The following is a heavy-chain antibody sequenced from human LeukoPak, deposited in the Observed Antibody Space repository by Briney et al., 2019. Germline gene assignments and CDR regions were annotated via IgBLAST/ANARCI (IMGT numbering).Heavy chain of an antibody. D-gene: IGHD4-17*01. CDR3: ARDRRTVTTWHPQPVDY. CDR2: ISGYNGNT. J-gene: IGHJ4*02. CDR1: GYTFTSYG. Sequence: GASVTVSCKASGYTFTSYGISWVRQAPGQGLEWMGWISGYNGNTNYAQKLQGRVTMTTDTSTSTAYMELRSLRSDDTAVYYCARDRRTVTTWHPQPVDYWGQGTLVTVSS. V-gene: IGHV1-18*01.